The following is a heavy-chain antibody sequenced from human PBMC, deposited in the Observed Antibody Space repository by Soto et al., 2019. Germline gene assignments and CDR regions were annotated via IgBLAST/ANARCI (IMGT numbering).Heavy chain of an antibody. D-gene: IGHD1-26*01. CDR3: ARSGRGYYFEY. Sequence: GGSLRLSCAASGFCFSTYGMHWVRQAPGEGLEWMAIISHDGSNKYYADSVKGRFTISRDNSKSTLYLQMNSLRAEDTAVYYCARSGRGYYFEYWGQGTLVTFSS. CDR1: GFCFSTYG. V-gene: IGHV3-30*03. CDR2: ISHDGSNK. J-gene: IGHJ4*02.